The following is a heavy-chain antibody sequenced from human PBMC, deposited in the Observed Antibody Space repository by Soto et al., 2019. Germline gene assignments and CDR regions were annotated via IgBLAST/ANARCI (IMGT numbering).Heavy chain of an antibody. J-gene: IGHJ6*02. V-gene: IGHV1-58*02. D-gene: IGHD4-17*01. CDR3: AADYGDYYYYGMDV. Sequence: SVKVSCKASGFTFTSSAMQWVRQARGQRLEWIGWIVDGSGNTNYAQKFQERVTITRDMSTSTAYMELSSLRSEDTAVYYCAADYGDYYYYGMDVWGQGTTVTVSS. CDR2: IVDGSGNT. CDR1: GFTFTSSA.